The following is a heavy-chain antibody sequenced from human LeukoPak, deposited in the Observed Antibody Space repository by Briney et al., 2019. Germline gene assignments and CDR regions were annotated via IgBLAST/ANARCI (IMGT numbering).Heavy chain of an antibody. V-gene: IGHV3-73*01. Sequence: GGSLRLSCAASGFTFSGSAVHWVRQTSGKGLEWVGRIRNKANNYATAYAASVKGRFTIFRDDSKNTAYLQMNSLKTEDTAVYHCTIWVVPAANYDYMDVWGKGTTVAVS. CDR2: IRNKANNYAT. D-gene: IGHD2-2*01. CDR1: GFTFSGSA. J-gene: IGHJ6*03. CDR3: TIWVVPAANYDYMDV.